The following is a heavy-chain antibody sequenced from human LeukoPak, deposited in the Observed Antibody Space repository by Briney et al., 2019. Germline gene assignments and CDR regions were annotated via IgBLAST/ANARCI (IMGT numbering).Heavy chain of an antibody. D-gene: IGHD5-12*01. Sequence: GGSLRLSCAASGFTFSSYWMSWVRQAPGKGLEWVAKINQDGSDKYYVDSVKGRFTISRDNSKNTFYLQMNSLRAEDTAVYYCARDSGWLRFHYWGQGTLVTVSS. CDR1: GFTFSSYW. J-gene: IGHJ4*02. V-gene: IGHV3-7*03. CDR2: INQDGSDK. CDR3: ARDSGWLRFHY.